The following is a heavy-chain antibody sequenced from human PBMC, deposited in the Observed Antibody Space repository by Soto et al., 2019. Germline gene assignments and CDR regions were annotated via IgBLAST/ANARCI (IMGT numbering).Heavy chain of an antibody. CDR1: GFTFSSYA. D-gene: IGHD2-2*03. V-gene: IGHV3-23*01. CDR2: ISGSGGST. Sequence: PGGSLRLSCAASGFTFSSYAMSWVRQAPGKGLEWVSAISGSGGSTYYADSVKGRFTISRDNSKNTLYLQMNSLRAEDTAVYYCAKDRGGYCSSTSCYAINYWGQGTLVTVSS. CDR3: AKDRGGYCSSTSCYAINY. J-gene: IGHJ4*02.